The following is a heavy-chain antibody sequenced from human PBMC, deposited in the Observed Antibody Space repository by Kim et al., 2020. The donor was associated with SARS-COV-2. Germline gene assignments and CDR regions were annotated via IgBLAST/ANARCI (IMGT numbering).Heavy chain of an antibody. CDR3: ARDLTE. Sequence: GGSLRLSCEASGFTFTRSWMHWARQAPGKGLEWVSRINGDGSSTRYADSVEGRFIISRDKAKNTLYLQMSSLRVEDTAVYFCARDLTEWGRGTLVTVS. J-gene: IGHJ4*02. V-gene: IGHV3-74*01. CDR2: INGDGSST. CDR1: GFTFTRSW.